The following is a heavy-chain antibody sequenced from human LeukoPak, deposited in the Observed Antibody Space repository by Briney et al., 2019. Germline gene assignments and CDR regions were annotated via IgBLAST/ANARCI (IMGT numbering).Heavy chain of an antibody. CDR1: GFIFSPYP. Sequence: GRSLILSCEASGFIFSPYPMRWVRQAPGTGLQWIAVVLCSGGSTYYADSVKGRFTISRDNSKNTLYLQMNSLRAEDTAVYYCAKDASSGYDFFYYFDYWGQGTLVTVSS. V-gene: IGHV3-23*01. CDR3: AKDASSGYDFFYYFDY. CDR2: VLCSGGST. J-gene: IGHJ4*02. D-gene: IGHD5-12*01.